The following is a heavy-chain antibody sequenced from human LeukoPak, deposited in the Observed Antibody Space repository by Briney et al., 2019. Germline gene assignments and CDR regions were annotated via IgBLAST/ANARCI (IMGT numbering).Heavy chain of an antibody. CDR2: IYYSGST. Sequence: KPSETLSLTCAVSGGSISSYYWSWIRQPPGKGLEWIGYIYYSGSTNYNPCLKSRVTISVDTSKNQFSLKLSSVTAADTAVYYCARGDVWFDPWGQGTLVTVSS. J-gene: IGHJ5*02. V-gene: IGHV4-59*01. CDR1: GGSISSYY. CDR3: ARGDVWFDP.